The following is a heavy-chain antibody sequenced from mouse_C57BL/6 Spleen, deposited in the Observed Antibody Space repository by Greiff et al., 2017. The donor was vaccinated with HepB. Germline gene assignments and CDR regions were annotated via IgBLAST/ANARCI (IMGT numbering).Heavy chain of an antibody. Sequence: QVQLKESGAELARPGASVKLSCKASGYTFTSYGISWVKQRTGQGLEWIGEIYPRSGNTYYNEKFKGKATLTADKSSSTAYMELRSLTSEDSAVYFCARRGTGSYFDYWGQGTILTVSS. CDR1: GYTFTSYG. D-gene: IGHD4-1*01. V-gene: IGHV1-81*01. CDR2: IYPRSGNT. J-gene: IGHJ2*01. CDR3: ARRGTGSYFDY.